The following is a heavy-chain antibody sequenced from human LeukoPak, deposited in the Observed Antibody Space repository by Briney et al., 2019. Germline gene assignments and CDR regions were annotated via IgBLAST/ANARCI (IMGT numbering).Heavy chain of an antibody. J-gene: IGHJ3*02. D-gene: IGHD3-10*01. CDR1: GNDFTNYW. CDR2: MYPGDSDT. V-gene: IGHV5-51*01. CDR3: ARLDYYGSGESYAFGI. Sequence: GESLKISCKGSGNDFTNYWIGWVRQMPGKGLEWMGIMYPGDSDTRYSPSFQGQVTISADKSISTAYLQWSSLKASDTAMYYCARLDYYGSGESYAFGIWGQGTMVTVSS.